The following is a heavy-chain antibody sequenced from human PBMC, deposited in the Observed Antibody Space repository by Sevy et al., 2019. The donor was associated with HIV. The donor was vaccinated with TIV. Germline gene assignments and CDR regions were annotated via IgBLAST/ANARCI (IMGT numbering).Heavy chain of an antibody. V-gene: IGHV1-2*06. J-gene: IGHJ6*02. Sequence: ASVKVSCKASGYTFTGYYMHWVRQAPGQGLEWMVRINPNSGGTNYAQKFQGRVTMTRDTSISTAYMELSRLSSDDTAVYYCATGGRASRVFYYYYGMDVWGQGTTVTVSS. CDR3: ATGGRASRVFYYYYGMDV. CDR2: INPNSGGT. CDR1: GYTFTGYY. D-gene: IGHD6-6*01.